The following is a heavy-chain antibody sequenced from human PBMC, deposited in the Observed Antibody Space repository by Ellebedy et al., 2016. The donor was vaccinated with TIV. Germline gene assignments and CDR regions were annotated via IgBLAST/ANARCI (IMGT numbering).Heavy chain of an antibody. CDR1: GYSISSGYY. Sequence: SETLSLXCTVSGYSISSGYYWGWIRQPPGKGLEWIGSIYHSGSTYYNPSLKSRVTISVDTSKNQFSLKLSSVTAADTAVYYCARATGTFDYWGQGTLVTVSS. J-gene: IGHJ4*02. CDR3: ARATGTFDY. CDR2: IYHSGST. D-gene: IGHD3-10*01. V-gene: IGHV4-38-2*02.